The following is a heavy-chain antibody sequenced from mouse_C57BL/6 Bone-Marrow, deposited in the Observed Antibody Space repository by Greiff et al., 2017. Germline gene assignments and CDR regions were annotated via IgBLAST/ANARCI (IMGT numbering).Heavy chain of an antibody. V-gene: IGHV5-17*01. J-gene: IGHJ4*01. CDR2: ISSGSSTI. CDR3: ANLYDGYYNYAMDY. Sequence: EVMLVESGGGLVKPGGSLKLSCAASGFTFSDYGMHWVRQAPEKGLEWVAYISSGSSTIYYADTVKGRFTISRDNAKNTLFLQMTSLRSEDTAMYYCANLYDGYYNYAMDYWGQGTSVTVSS. D-gene: IGHD2-3*01. CDR1: GFTFSDYG.